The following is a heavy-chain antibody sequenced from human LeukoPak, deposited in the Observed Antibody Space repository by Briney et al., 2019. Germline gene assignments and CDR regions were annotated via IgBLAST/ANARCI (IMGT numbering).Heavy chain of an antibody. V-gene: IGHV4-59*01. D-gene: IGHD5-18*01. J-gene: IGHJ3*02. CDR3: ARVDGDTADAFDI. CDR2: IYYSGST. CDR1: GGSISSYY. Sequence: SETVSLTCTVSGGSISSYYWSWIRQPPGKGLEWIGYIYYSGSTNYNPSLKSRVTISVDTSKNQFSLKLSSVTAADTAVYYCARVDGDTADAFDIWGQGTMVIVSS.